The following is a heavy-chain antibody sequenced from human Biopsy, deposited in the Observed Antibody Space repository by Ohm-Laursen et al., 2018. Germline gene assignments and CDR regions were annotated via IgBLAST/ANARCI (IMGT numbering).Heavy chain of an antibody. V-gene: IGHV3-30*18. J-gene: IGHJ5*01. CDR1: GFTFSSFG. D-gene: IGHD3-10*01. CDR2: ISYDGSNK. Sequence: SLRLSCTAPGFTFSSFGMHWVRQAPGKGLESVAVISYDGSNKYEADSVKGRFTISRDNSKGTLYPQIHSLRAEDTAIYYCAKADVFGTLRGANWFDSWGQGTLVTVSS. CDR3: AKADVFGTLRGANWFDS.